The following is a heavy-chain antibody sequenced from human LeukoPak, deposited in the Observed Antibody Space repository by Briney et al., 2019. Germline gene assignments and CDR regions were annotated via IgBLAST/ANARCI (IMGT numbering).Heavy chain of an antibody. Sequence: GGSLRLSCTASGCTINNNYMSWVRQAPGKGLEWVAIIYSDRSTYYPESVKGRFTISRDDSKNMLLLQMDSLRVEDTAIYYCARDSAFSSYSNWGQGTLVTVSS. CDR2: IYSDRST. CDR3: ARDSAFSSYSN. V-gene: IGHV3-53*01. J-gene: IGHJ1*01. CDR1: GCTINNNY. D-gene: IGHD2-15*01.